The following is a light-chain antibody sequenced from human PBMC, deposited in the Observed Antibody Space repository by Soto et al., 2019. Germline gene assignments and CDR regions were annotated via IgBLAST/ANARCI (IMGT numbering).Light chain of an antibody. CDR1: SSNIGSNY. Sequence: QCVLTQPPSASGAPGERVAISCFGSSSNIGSNYVYWYQQLPGTDPKLLIYRNNQRPSGVPDRFSGSKSGTSASLAISGLRSEDEADYYCAAWDDSLSGFYVFGTRTKVTV. CDR3: AAWDDSLSGFYV. CDR2: RNN. V-gene: IGLV1-47*01. J-gene: IGLJ1*01.